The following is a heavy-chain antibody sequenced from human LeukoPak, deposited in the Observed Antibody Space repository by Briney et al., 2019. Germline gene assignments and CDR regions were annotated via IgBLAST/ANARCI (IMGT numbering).Heavy chain of an antibody. CDR3: ARLPRHYYGSGSSDWGP. J-gene: IGHJ5*02. CDR1: DGSISSYY. Sequence: SETLSLTCTVCDGSISSYYWSWIRQPAGKGLEWIGRIFISGSTNYNPSLKSRVTISVDTSKNQFSLKLSSVTAADTAVYYCARLPRHYYGSGSSDWGPWGQGTLVTVSS. D-gene: IGHD3-10*01. CDR2: IFISGST. V-gene: IGHV4-4*07.